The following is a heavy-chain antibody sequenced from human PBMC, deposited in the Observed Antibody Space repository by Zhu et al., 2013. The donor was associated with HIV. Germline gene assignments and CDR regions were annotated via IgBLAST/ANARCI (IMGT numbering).Heavy chain of an antibody. CDR3: VRGSGGLHPRGFDY. V-gene: IGHV1-69*01. Sequence: QVQLVQSGAEVKKPGSSVKVSCKASGGTFSSYTISWVRQAPGQGLEWMGVIIPIFDTANYAQKFQDRVSITADESTSTAYMELSSLTSEDTAMYYCVRGSGGLHPRGFDYWGQGTLVTVSS. D-gene: IGHD4-4*01. J-gene: IGHJ4*02. CDR2: IIPIFDTA. CDR1: GGTFSSYT.